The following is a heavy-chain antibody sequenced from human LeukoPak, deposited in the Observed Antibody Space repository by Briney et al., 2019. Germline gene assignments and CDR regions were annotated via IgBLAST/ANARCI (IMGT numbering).Heavy chain of an antibody. CDR2: IYDSVST. CDR3: ARGQVGATTLFDY. V-gene: IGHV4-30-4*01. CDR1: GVSISSGDNY. J-gene: IGHJ4*02. D-gene: IGHD1-26*01. Sequence: SETLSLTCTVSGVSISSGDNYWSWIRQPPGEGLEWPGYIYDSVSTYYNPSLKSRVTISVDTSKNQFSLKLSSVTAADTAVYYCARGQVGATTLFDYWGQGTLVTVSS.